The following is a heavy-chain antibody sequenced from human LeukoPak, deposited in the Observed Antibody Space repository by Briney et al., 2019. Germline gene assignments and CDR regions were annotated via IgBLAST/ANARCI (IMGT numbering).Heavy chain of an antibody. V-gene: IGHV3-23*01. CDR1: GFAFSSFA. CDR3: TKELHVAVAVADYYYFYMDV. CDR2: INGGGNTT. J-gene: IGHJ6*03. D-gene: IGHD6-19*01. Sequence: GGSLRLSCAASGFAFSSFAMGWVRQSPGKGLEWLSTINGGGNTTFYVDSVKGRFTISRDNSKNNLYLHMDSLSPDDTAIYYCTKELHVAVAVADYYYFYMDVWGRGNAVTVSS.